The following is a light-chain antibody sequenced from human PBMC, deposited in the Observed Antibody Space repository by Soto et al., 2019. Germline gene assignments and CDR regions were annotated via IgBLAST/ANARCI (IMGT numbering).Light chain of an antibody. CDR3: QQYNNWPPIT. Sequence: EIVMMQSPSTLSVSPGERATLSCRASQSVSSSLAWYQQKPGQAPRLIIYGASTRATGIPARFSGSGSGTQFTLTISSLQSEDFAVYYCQQYNNWPPITFGQGTRLEIK. J-gene: IGKJ5*01. CDR1: QSVSSS. CDR2: GAS. V-gene: IGKV3-15*01.